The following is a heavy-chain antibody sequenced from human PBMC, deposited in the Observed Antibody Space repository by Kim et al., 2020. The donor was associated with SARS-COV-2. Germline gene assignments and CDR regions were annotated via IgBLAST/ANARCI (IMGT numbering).Heavy chain of an antibody. CDR3: ARDLGGSYSFDY. V-gene: IGHV1-18*01. D-gene: IGHD1-26*01. J-gene: IGHJ4*02. Sequence: NYAQKLQGRVTMTTDTSTSTAYMELRSLRSDDTAVYYCARDLGGSYSFDYWGQGTLVTVSS.